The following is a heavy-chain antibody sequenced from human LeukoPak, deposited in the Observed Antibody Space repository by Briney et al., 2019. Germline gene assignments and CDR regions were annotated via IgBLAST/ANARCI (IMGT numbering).Heavy chain of an antibody. CDR1: GYTFTSYG. V-gene: IGHV1-18*01. Sequence: GASVKVSCKASGYTFTSYGISWVRQAPGQGLEWMGWISAYNGNTNYAQKLQGRVTMTTDTSTSTAYMELRSLRSDDTAVYYCARDRCTNGVCPHSLAFDIWGQGTMVTVSS. CDR2: ISAYNGNT. J-gene: IGHJ3*02. D-gene: IGHD2-8*01. CDR3: ARDRCTNGVCPHSLAFDI.